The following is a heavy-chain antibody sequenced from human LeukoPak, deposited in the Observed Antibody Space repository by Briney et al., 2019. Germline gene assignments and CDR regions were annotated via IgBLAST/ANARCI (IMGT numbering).Heavy chain of an antibody. Sequence: PSETLSLTCSVSGDSISGYYWNWIRQAAGKEQEWMGRIYSSEITNYNPSLKSRVTMSVDTSKNQFSLKLSSVTAADTAVYYCAREGGEPLRRGMDVWGKGTTVTVSS. J-gene: IGHJ6*04. CDR2: IYSSEIT. CDR3: AREGGEPLRRGMDV. V-gene: IGHV4-4*07. D-gene: IGHD1-26*01. CDR1: GDSISGYY.